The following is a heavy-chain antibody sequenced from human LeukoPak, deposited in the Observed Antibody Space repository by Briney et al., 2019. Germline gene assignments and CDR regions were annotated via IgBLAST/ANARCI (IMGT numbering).Heavy chain of an antibody. Sequence: GESLQISCKASGYTFTSHWIGWVRQMPGKGLEWMGIIYPDDSDTRYSPSFQGQVIISADNSITTAYLQWSSLKASDTAMYYCARRPYDSGSFADYWGQGTLVTVSS. CDR2: IYPDDSDT. V-gene: IGHV5-51*01. D-gene: IGHD3-10*01. J-gene: IGHJ4*02. CDR1: GYTFTSHW. CDR3: ARRPYDSGSFADY.